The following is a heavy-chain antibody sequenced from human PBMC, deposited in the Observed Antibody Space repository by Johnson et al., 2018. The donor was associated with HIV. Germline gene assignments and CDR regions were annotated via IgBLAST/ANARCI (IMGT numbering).Heavy chain of an antibody. CDR3: ARALKRIAAADDAFDI. CDR1: GFTFSDYY. V-gene: IGHV3-11*04. CDR2: ISSSGSTI. D-gene: IGHD6-13*01. J-gene: IGHJ3*02. Sequence: QVQLVESGGGLVKPGGSLRLSCAASGFTFSDYYMSWIRQAPGKGLEWVSYISSSGSTIYYADSVKGRFTISRVNAKNSLYLHMNSLRAEDTAVYYCARALKRIAAADDAFDIWGQGTMVTVSS.